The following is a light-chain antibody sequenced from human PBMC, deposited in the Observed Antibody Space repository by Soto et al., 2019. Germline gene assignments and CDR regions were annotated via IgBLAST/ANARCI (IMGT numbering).Light chain of an antibody. J-gene: IGLJ2*01. CDR1: SSDVGAYDY. Sequence: QSALTQPASVSGSPGQSITISCTGTSSDVGAYDYVSWYQQHPGKAPKLMIYEVSNRPSGVPDRFSGSKSGTSASLAISGLQSEDEADYYCSAWDDSLKGVVFGGGTKLTVL. CDR3: SAWDDSLKGVV. V-gene: IGLV2-14*01. CDR2: EVS.